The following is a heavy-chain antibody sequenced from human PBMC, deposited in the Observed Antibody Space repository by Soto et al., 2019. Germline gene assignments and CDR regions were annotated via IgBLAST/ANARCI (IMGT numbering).Heavy chain of an antibody. J-gene: IGHJ4*02. CDR3: ARPFETSGWYDY. CDR2: IYPGDSDT. CDR1: GYSFTSYW. Sequence: GESLKISCKGSGYSFTSYWIGWVRQMPGKGLELMGIIYPGDSDTRYSPSFQGQVTISTAKSISTAYLQWSSLKASDTAMYYCARPFETSGWYDYWGQGTLVTVSS. D-gene: IGHD6-19*01. V-gene: IGHV5-51*01.